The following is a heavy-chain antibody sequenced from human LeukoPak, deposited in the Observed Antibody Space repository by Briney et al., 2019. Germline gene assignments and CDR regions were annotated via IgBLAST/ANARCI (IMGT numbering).Heavy chain of an antibody. Sequence: ASVKVSCKASGYTFTGYYMHWVRQAPGQGLEWMGRINPNNGATNYAQKLQGRVTITGDTSISTAYMELSSLRSDDTAVYYCARALYYYDSSGYYYALSTPYYFDYWGQGTLVTVSS. J-gene: IGHJ4*02. CDR1: GYTFTGYY. CDR3: ARALYYYDSSGYYYALSTPYYFDY. D-gene: IGHD3-22*01. CDR2: INPNNGAT. V-gene: IGHV1-2*06.